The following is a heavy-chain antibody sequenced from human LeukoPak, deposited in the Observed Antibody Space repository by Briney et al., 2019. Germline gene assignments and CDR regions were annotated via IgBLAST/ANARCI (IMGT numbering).Heavy chain of an antibody. CDR3: AGGQLSGKGFDS. CDR2: IYSDGTI. CDR1: GFTVSSNY. V-gene: IGHV3-66*01. J-gene: IGHJ4*02. Sequence: GGSLRLSCAASGFTVSSNYMSWVRQVPGKGLEWVSVIYSDGTISYADSVKGRFTISRDNSENTLYLQMNSLRVEDTAVYYCAGGQLSGKGFDSWGQGTLVTVSS. D-gene: IGHD1-26*01.